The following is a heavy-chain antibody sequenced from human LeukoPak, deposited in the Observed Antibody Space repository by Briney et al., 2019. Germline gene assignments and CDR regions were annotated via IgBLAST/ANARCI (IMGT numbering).Heavy chain of an antibody. D-gene: IGHD3-22*01. Sequence: GRSLRLSCAASGFTFSSYSMNWVRQAPGKGLEWVSSISSSSSYIYYADSVKGRFTISRDNAKNSLYLQMNSLRAEDTAVYYCARESYSSGYYYDNWGQGTLVTVSS. CDR1: GFTFSSYS. V-gene: IGHV3-21*01. J-gene: IGHJ4*02. CDR3: ARESYSSGYYYDN. CDR2: ISSSSSYI.